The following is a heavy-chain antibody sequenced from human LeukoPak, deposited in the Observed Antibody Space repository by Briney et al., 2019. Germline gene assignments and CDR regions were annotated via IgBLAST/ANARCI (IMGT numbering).Heavy chain of an antibody. Sequence: LGRSLRLSCAASGFPFSRYSMHWVRQAPGTGLEGVTSISSTSTFIYSADSVKGRFTISRDTAKNSLFLQMNSLRAEDTAIYYCARDYFDSSDYPQTYYYYYMDVWGKGTTVTVSS. D-gene: IGHD3-22*01. CDR3: ARDYFDSSDYPQTYYYYYMDV. J-gene: IGHJ6*03. CDR2: ISSTSTFI. CDR1: GFPFSRYS. V-gene: IGHV3-21*01.